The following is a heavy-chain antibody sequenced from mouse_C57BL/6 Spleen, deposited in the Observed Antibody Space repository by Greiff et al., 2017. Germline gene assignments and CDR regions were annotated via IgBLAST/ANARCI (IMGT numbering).Heavy chain of an antibody. J-gene: IGHJ2*01. CDR2: ISSGGDYI. Sequence: EVKLMESGEGLVKPGGSLKLSCAASGFTFSSYAMSWVRQTPEKRLEWVAYISSGGDYIYYADTVKGRFTISRDNARNTLYLQMSSLKSEDTAMYYCTRVFDGYYDYWGQGTTLTVSS. CDR3: TRVFDGYYDY. CDR1: GFTFSSYA. V-gene: IGHV5-9-1*02. D-gene: IGHD2-3*01.